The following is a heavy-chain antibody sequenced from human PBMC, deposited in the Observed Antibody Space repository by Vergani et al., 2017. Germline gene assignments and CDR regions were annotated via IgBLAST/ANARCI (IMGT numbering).Heavy chain of an antibody. CDR2: ISWDGGST. D-gene: IGHD6-19*01. CDR3: AKDISGWAEYYYYDYGMDV. CDR1: GFTFDDYT. Sequence: EVQLVESGGVVVQPGGSLRLSCAASGFTFDDYTMHWVRQAPGKGLEWVSLISWDGGSTYYADSVKGRFTISRDNSKNSLYLQMNSLRTEDTALYYCAKDISGWAEYYYYDYGMDVWGEGTTVTVSS. J-gene: IGHJ6*04. V-gene: IGHV3-43*01.